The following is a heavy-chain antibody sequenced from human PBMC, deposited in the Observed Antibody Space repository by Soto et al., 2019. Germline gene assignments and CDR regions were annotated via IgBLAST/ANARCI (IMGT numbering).Heavy chain of an antibody. V-gene: IGHV3-11*01. D-gene: IGHD3-16*02. CDR2: ISRSGNTI. CDR1: GFKVTDYD. CDR3: AREEDVFIDSYMDV. J-gene: IGHJ6*04. Sequence: QAQLVESGGGLVKPGGSLTLSCAVSGFKVTDYDMSWIRQAPGKGLDWVAMISRSGNTIHYADSVKGRFTISKDNAKTSLYLQMTSLSPEDTAVYYCAREEDVFIDSYMDVWGKGTTVIVSS.